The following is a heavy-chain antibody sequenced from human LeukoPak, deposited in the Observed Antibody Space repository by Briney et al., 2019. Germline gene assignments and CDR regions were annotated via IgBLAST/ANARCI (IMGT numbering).Heavy chain of an antibody. J-gene: IGHJ4*02. CDR2: ISAYNGNT. Sequence: VASVKVSCKASGYTFTSYGISWVRQAPGQGLEWMGWISAYNGNTNYAQKLQGRVTMTTDTSTSTAYMELRSLRSDDTAVYYCARDLASDGSGSYPDYWGQGTLVTVSS. CDR1: GYTFTSYG. V-gene: IGHV1-18*01. D-gene: IGHD3-10*01. CDR3: ARDLASDGSGSYPDY.